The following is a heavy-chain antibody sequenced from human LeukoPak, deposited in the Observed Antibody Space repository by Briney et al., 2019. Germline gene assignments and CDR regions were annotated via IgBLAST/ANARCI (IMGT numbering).Heavy chain of an antibody. D-gene: IGHD4-17*01. Sequence: QPSETLSLTCTVSGGSISGADYYWSWIRQPPGKGLEWIGYVYHSGLTYYNPSLKSRLVISVDTSKNQFSLNLNSVTAADTAMYYCARGGGGSSTVTIYRFDPWGQGALVTVSS. CDR3: ARGGGGSSTVTIYRFDP. J-gene: IGHJ5*02. V-gene: IGHV4-30-4*01. CDR1: GGSISGADYY. CDR2: VYHSGLT.